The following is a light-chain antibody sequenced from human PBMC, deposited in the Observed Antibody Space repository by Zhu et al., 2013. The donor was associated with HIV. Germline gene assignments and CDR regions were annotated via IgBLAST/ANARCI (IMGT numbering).Light chain of an antibody. CDR2: EAS. CDR3: QQYSSYSRT. V-gene: IGKV1-5*03. CDR1: QNIAKW. J-gene: IGKJ1*01. Sequence: IQMTQSPSTLPASVGDTVTITCRASQNIAKWLAWYQQKPGKAPKVVIYEASTLQSGVPSRFSGSGSGTEFSLTISSLQPDDFATYYCQQYSSYSRTFGQGTRVEI.